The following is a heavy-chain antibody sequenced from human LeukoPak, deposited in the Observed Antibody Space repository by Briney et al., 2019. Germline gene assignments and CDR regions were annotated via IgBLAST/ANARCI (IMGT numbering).Heavy chain of an antibody. CDR2: ISWNSGSI. J-gene: IGHJ4*02. CDR1: GFTFDEYA. Sequence: GGSLRLSCAASGFTFDEYAMHWDRQAPGKGLEWVSGISWNSGSIDYADSVKGRFTISRDNAKNSLYLQMNSLRAEDTAFYYCAKDKYSTGLDSWGQGTLVTVSS. D-gene: IGHD6-19*01. CDR3: AKDKYSTGLDS. V-gene: IGHV3-9*01.